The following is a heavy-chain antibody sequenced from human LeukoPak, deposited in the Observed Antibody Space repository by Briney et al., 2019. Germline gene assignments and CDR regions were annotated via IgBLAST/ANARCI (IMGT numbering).Heavy chain of an antibody. CDR1: GFTLSDYY. J-gene: IGHJ4*02. CDR3: ARLGSAHIDY. Sequence: GGSLRLSCAASGFTLSDYYMSWIRQAPGKGLEWVSYISSSDNTNYADSVKGRFTISRDNAKSSLYLEMNSLRAEDTAVYYCARLGSAHIDYWGQGTLVTVSS. D-gene: IGHD2-15*01. V-gene: IGHV3-11*03. CDR2: ISSSDNT.